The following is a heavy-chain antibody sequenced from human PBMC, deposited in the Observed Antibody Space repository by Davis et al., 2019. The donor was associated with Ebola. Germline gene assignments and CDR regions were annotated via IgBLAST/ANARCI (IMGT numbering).Heavy chain of an antibody. CDR3: TTLLYSSSSASLDY. D-gene: IGHD6-6*01. CDR1: GFTFSNAW. J-gene: IGHJ4*02. CDR2: IKSKTDGGTT. V-gene: IGHV3-15*01. Sequence: PGGSLRLSCAASGFTFSNAWMSWVRQAPGKGLEWVGRIKSKTDGGTTDYAAPVKGRFTISKDDSKNTLYLQMNSLKTEDTAVYYCTTLLYSSSSASLDYWGQGTLVTVSS.